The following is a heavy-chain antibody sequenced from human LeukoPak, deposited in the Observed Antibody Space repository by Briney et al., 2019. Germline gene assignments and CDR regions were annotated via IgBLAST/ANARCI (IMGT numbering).Heavy chain of an antibody. V-gene: IGHV1-69*05. CDR1: GGTFSSYA. Sequence: GSSVKVSCKASGGTFSSYAISWVRQAPGQRLESMGRIIPIFGTANYAQKFQGRVTITTDESTSTAYMELSSLRSEDTAVYYCARGSSWFSFDAFDIWGQGTMVTVSS. CDR3: ARGSSWFSFDAFDI. D-gene: IGHD6-13*01. CDR2: IIPIFGTA. J-gene: IGHJ3*02.